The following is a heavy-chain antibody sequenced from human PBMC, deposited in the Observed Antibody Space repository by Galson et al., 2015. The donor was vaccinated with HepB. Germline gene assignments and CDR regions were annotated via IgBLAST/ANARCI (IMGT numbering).Heavy chain of an antibody. D-gene: IGHD5-24*01. CDR1: GFTFSSYA. Sequence: SLRLSCAASGFTFSSYAMGWVRQAPGKGLEWVSAISGSGGSTYYADSVKGRFTISRDNSKNTLYLQMNSLRAEDTAVYYCAKARWPFSPHNWFDPWGQGTLVTVSS. CDR3: AKARWPFSPHNWFDP. J-gene: IGHJ5*02. CDR2: ISGSGGST. V-gene: IGHV3-23*01.